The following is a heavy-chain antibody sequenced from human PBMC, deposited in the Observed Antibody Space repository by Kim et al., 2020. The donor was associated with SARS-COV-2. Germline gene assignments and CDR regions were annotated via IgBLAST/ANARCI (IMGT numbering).Heavy chain of an antibody. Sequence: SETLSLTCTVSGGSISSYYWSWIRQPPGKGLEWIGYIYYSGSTNYNPSLKSRVTISVDTSKNQFSLKLSSVTAADTAVYYCARGLREQQLVRFRYYYYMDVWGKGTTVTVSS. CDR2: IYYSGST. J-gene: IGHJ6*03. CDR3: ARGLREQQLVRFRYYYYMDV. V-gene: IGHV4-59*01. CDR1: GGSISSYY. D-gene: IGHD6-13*01.